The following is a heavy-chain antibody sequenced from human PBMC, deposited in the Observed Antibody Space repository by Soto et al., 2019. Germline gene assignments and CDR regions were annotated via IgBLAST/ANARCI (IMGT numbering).Heavy chain of an antibody. CDR3: ARVFLGAFDI. D-gene: IGHD3-16*01. CDR2: INHSGST. CDR1: GGSFSGYY. Sequence: PSETLSLTCAVYGGSFSGYYWSWIRQPPGKGLEWIGEINHSGSTNYNPSLKSRVTISVDTSKNQFSLKLSSVTAADTAVYYCARVFLGAFDIWGQGTMVTVSS. J-gene: IGHJ3*02. V-gene: IGHV4-34*01.